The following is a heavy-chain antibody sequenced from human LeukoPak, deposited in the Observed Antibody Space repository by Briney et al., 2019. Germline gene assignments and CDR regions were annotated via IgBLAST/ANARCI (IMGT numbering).Heavy chain of an antibody. Sequence: SETLSLTCAVYGGSFSGYYWSWIRRPPGKGLEWIGEINHSGSTNYNPSLKSRVTISVDTSKNQFSLKLSSVTAADTAVYYCASSRIAVAGVDYWGQGTLVTVSS. D-gene: IGHD6-19*01. CDR2: INHSGST. J-gene: IGHJ4*02. CDR3: ASSRIAVAGVDY. CDR1: GGSFSGYY. V-gene: IGHV4-34*01.